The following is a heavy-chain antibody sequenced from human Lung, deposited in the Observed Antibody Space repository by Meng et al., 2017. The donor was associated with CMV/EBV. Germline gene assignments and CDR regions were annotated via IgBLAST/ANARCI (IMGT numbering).Heavy chain of an antibody. D-gene: IGHD1-14*01. V-gene: IGHV3-48*04. CDR3: ARGVSGDY. J-gene: IGHJ4*02. CDR1: GFTFSSYS. Sequence: ESXKISCAASGFTFSSYSMNWVRQAPGKGLEWVSYISSSRSTIYYADSVKGRFTISRDNAKNSLYLQMNSLRAEDTAVYYCARGVSGDYWGQGALVTVSS. CDR2: ISSSRSTI.